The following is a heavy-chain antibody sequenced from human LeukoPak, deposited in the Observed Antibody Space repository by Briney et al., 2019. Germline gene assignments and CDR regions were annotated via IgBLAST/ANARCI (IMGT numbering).Heavy chain of an antibody. D-gene: IGHD6-19*01. V-gene: IGHV4-59*12. CDR1: GGSISSYY. Sequence: SEALSLTCTVSGGSISSYYWSWIRQPPGKGLEWIGYIYYSGSTYYNPSLKSRVTISVDRSKNQFSLKLSSVTAADTAVYYCAREDDSSGWYGAFFIWGQGTMVTVSS. CDR2: IYYSGST. CDR3: AREDDSSGWYGAFFI. J-gene: IGHJ3*02.